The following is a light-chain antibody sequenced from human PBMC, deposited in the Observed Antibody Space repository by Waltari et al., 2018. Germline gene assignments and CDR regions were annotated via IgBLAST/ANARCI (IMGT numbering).Light chain of an antibody. CDR1: SLRSYL. V-gene: IGLV3-19*01. CDR3: SSRDISGNLL. CDR2: GKN. J-gene: IGLJ3*02. Sequence: SSELTQDPAVSAALGQTVSITCQGDSLRSYLPSWYQQKPGQAPKLVLYGKNKRPSGIPDRLSGSSSGNTAYLTIAATQAEDEADYYCSSRDISGNLLFGGGTRLAV.